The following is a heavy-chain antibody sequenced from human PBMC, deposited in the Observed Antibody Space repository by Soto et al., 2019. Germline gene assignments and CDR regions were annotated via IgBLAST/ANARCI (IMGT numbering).Heavy chain of an antibody. Sequence: PSETLSLTCTVSGDSISSYYLSWIRQPPGKGLEWIGYIYYSGSTNYNPSLKSRVTISVDTSKNQFSLNLSSVTAADTAVYYCASSNIAAAGFYYYGMDVWGRGTTVTVSS. CDR3: ASSNIAAAGFYYYGMDV. V-gene: IGHV4-59*01. J-gene: IGHJ6*02. D-gene: IGHD6-13*01. CDR2: IYYSGST. CDR1: GDSISSYY.